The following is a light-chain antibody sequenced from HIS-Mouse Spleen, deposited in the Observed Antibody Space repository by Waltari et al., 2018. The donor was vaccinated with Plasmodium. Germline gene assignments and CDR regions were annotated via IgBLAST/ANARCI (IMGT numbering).Light chain of an antibody. J-gene: IGLJ3*02. Sequence: SYELTPPPSVSVSPGQTARITCSGNASPKHYAYWYQQKSGQAPVLVIYEDSKRPSGIPERFSGSSSGTMATLTISGAQVEDEADYYCYSTDSSGNHRVFGGGTKLTVL. CDR1: ASPKHY. CDR3: YSTDSSGNHRV. V-gene: IGLV3-10*01. CDR2: EDS.